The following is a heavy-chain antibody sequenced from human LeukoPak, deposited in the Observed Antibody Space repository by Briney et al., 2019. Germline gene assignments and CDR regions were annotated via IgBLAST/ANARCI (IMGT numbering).Heavy chain of an antibody. Sequence: SETLSLTCAVYSGSFSGYYWSWIRQPPGKGLEWIGEINHSGSTNYNPSLKSRVTISVDTSKNQFSLKLSSVTAADTAVYYCARANLRSIGYFQHWGQGTLVTVSS. D-gene: IGHD3-10*01. CDR3: ARANLRSIGYFQH. CDR2: INHSGST. V-gene: IGHV4-34*01. J-gene: IGHJ1*01. CDR1: SGSFSGYY.